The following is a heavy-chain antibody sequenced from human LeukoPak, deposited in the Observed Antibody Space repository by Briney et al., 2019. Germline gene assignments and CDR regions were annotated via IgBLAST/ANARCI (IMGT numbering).Heavy chain of an antibody. Sequence: GGSLRLSCAASGFTFSSYWMHWVRQAPGKGLVWVSRINSDGSSTSYADSVKGRFTISRDNAKNTLYLQMNSLRAEDTAVYYCARSGIAVAGNDYWGQGTLVTVPS. CDR3: ARSGIAVAGNDY. J-gene: IGHJ4*02. CDR2: INSDGSST. D-gene: IGHD6-19*01. CDR1: GFTFSSYW. V-gene: IGHV3-74*01.